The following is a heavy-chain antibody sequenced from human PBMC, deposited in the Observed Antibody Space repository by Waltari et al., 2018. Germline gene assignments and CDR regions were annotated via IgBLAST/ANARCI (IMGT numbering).Heavy chain of an antibody. Sequence: VQLVESGGGLVRPGGSLRISCVDSGSYFSNYGVSWLRQVPGKGLEWVSYITNDFTTLYEDSVRGRFTISRDNAKSSLYLQMDSLTAEDTAIYYCATGHCSTGGCDKGRYFDNWGQGTLVTVSS. CDR1: GSYFSNYG. V-gene: IGHV3-48*03. CDR3: ATGHCSTGGCDKGRYFDN. CDR2: ITNDFTTL. J-gene: IGHJ4*02. D-gene: IGHD2-15*01.